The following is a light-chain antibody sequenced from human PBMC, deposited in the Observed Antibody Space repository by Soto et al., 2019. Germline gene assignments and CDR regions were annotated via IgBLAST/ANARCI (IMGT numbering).Light chain of an antibody. CDR1: QSVSSY. V-gene: IGKV3-11*01. CDR3: QQRSNWPPIT. J-gene: IGKJ5*01. CDR2: DAS. Sequence: EIVLTQSPATLSLSPGERATLSCRASQSVSSYLAWYQQKPGQTPRVLIYDASNRATGIPARFSGGGSGTDFTLTISRLEHEDFAVYYCQQRSNWPPITFCQGTRLAI.